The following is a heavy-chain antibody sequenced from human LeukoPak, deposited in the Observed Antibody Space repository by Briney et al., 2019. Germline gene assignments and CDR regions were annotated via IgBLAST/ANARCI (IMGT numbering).Heavy chain of an antibody. V-gene: IGHV3-30*18. Sequence: GGSPRLSCAASGFTFSSYGMHWVRQAPGKGLEWVAVISYDGSNKYYADSVKGRFTISRDNSKNTLYLQMNSLRAEDTAVYYCAKENERGGDFDYWGQGTLVTVSS. J-gene: IGHJ4*02. CDR1: GFTFSSYG. CDR3: AKENERGGDFDY. D-gene: IGHD2-21*01. CDR2: ISYDGSNK.